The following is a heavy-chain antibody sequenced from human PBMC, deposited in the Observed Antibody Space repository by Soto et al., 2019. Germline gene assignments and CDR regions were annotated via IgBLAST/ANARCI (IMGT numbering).Heavy chain of an antibody. CDR2: IYWDDDK. J-gene: IGHJ6*02. Sequence: QITLKESGPTLVKPTQTLTLTCTFSGFSLSTSGVGVGWIRQPPGKALEWLALIYWDDDKRYSPSLKSRLTTASDTSTNNVVPTITNMDPVDTATYSRAHTPRLEWLLYSSSHVGPSVYYYYCMDVWGQGTTVTVSS. CDR1: GFSLSTSGVG. CDR3: AHTPRLEWLLYSSSHVGPSVYYYYCMDV. V-gene: IGHV2-5*02. D-gene: IGHD3-3*01.